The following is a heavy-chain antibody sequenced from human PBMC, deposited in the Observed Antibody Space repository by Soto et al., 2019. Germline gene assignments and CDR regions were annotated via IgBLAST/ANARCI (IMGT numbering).Heavy chain of an antibody. CDR1: GFTFSSYW. D-gene: IGHD4-17*01. J-gene: IGHJ2*01. Sequence: EVQLVESGGGLVQPGGSLRLSCAASGFTFSSYWMHWVRQAPGKGLVWVSRINSDGSSTSYADSVKGRFTISRDNAKHTPYLQMNSPRAEDTAVYYCATRDYGGNSGFWYFDLWGRGTLVTVSS. CDR2: INSDGSST. CDR3: ATRDYGGNSGFWYFDL. V-gene: IGHV3-74*01.